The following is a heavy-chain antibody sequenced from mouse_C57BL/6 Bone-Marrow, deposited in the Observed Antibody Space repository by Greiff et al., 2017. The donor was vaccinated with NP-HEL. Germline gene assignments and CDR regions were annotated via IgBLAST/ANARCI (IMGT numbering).Heavy chain of an antibody. CDR3: ARRTHWYIDD. J-gene: IGHJ1*01. Sequence: QVQLQQPGAELVMPGASVKLSCKASGYTFTSYWMHWVKQRPGKGLEWIGEIDPSDSYTNYNQKFKGKSTLTVDESSSTAYMQLSSLTSEDSAVYYCARRTHWYIDDWGQGTTVTVSS. CDR1: GYTFTSYW. V-gene: IGHV1-69*01. CDR2: IDPSDSYT.